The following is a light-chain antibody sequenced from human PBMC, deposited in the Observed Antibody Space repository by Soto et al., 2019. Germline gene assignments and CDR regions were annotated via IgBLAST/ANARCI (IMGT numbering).Light chain of an antibody. CDR2: DNN. CDR1: NTNLGHHY. Sequence: QSVLTQPPSVSAAPGQKVPIPCSGNNTNLGHHYVSWYLPLPATAPKLLIYDNNKRPSGIPDRFSGSQSGTSATLGITGLQTGDEADYYCGTWDSSLSAYVFGTGTKVTVL. V-gene: IGLV1-51*01. CDR3: GTWDSSLSAYV. J-gene: IGLJ1*01.